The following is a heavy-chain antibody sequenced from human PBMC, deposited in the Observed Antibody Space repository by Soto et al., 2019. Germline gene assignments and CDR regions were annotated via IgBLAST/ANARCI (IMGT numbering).Heavy chain of an antibody. J-gene: IGHJ6*02. D-gene: IGHD4-17*01. CDR1: GGTFSSYA. Sequence: GASVKVSCKASGGTFSSYAISWVRQAPGQGLEWMGGIIPIFGTANYAQKFQGRVTITADESTSTAYMELSSLRSEDTAVYYCAVRLTVTTPYYYYYYGMDVWRQGTTVTVSS. V-gene: IGHV1-69*13. CDR3: AVRLTVTTPYYYYYYGMDV. CDR2: IIPIFGTA.